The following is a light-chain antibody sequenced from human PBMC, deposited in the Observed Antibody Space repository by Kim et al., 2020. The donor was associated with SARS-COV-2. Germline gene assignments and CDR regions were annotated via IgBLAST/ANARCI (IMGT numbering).Light chain of an antibody. CDR3: TSYAGSNNLV. CDR2: EVS. Sequence: QAVTLSCTGTSSDVGGYNYVSWYQQHPGKAPTLMIYEVSKRPSGVPDRFSGSKSGNTASLTVSGLQAEDEADYYCTSYAGSNNLVFGGGTKLTVL. CDR1: SSDVGGYNY. J-gene: IGLJ2*01. V-gene: IGLV2-8*01.